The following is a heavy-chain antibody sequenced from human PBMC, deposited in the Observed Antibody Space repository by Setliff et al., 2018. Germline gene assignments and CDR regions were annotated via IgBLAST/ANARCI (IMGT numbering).Heavy chain of an antibody. CDR1: GFTFSDYW. J-gene: IGHJ4*02. D-gene: IGHD3-10*01. Sequence: GGSLRLSCAASGFTFSDYWMSWVRQAPGKGLEWVANIKQDGSEKYYVDSVKGQFTISRDNAKNSLYLQMNSLRAEDSAVYYCASYYYGSGSSYIPPHFDYWGLGTLVTVSS. CDR3: ASYYYGSGSSYIPPHFDY. V-gene: IGHV3-7*01. CDR2: IKQDGSEK.